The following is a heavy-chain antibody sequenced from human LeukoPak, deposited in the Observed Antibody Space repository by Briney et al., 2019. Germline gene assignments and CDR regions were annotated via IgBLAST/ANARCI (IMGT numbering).Heavy chain of an antibody. CDR1: GFSFSNAW. J-gene: IGHJ4*02. Sequence: PGGSLRLSCAGSGFSFSNAWMSWVRQAPGKGLEWVGRIKSKTDGGTTDYAAPVKGGFTISRDDSKNSLYLQMNSLKTEDTAVYYCARARYCAVGTCYKDYWGQGTLVTVSS. CDR2: IKSKTDGGTT. CDR3: ARARYCAVGTCYKDY. D-gene: IGHD2-15*01. V-gene: IGHV3-15*01.